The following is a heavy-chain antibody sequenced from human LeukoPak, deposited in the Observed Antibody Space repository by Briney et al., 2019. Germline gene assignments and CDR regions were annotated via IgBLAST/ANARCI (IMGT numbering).Heavy chain of an antibody. CDR2: IYHSGST. V-gene: IGHV4-38-2*02. CDR1: GYSISSGYY. J-gene: IGHJ6*03. D-gene: IGHD6-19*01. CDR3: ARDASSGWLLAYYYYYYMDV. Sequence: PSETLSLTCTVSGYSISSGYYWGWIRQPPGKGLEWIGSIYHSGSTYYNPSLKSRVTISVDTSKNQFSLKLSSVTAADTAVYYCARDASSGWLLAYYYYYYMDVWGKGTTVTVSS.